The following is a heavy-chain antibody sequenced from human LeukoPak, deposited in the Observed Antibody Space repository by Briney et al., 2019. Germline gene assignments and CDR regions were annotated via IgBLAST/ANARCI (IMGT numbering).Heavy chain of an antibody. Sequence: GGSLRLSCAASGFTFSSYAMSWVRQAPGKGLEWVSAISGSGGNTYYADSVKGRFTISRDNSKNTLYLQMNSLRAEDTAVYYCARAVAYSGYDLYYWGQGTLVTVSS. CDR2: ISGSGGNT. J-gene: IGHJ4*02. V-gene: IGHV3-23*01. CDR1: GFTFSSYA. CDR3: ARAVAYSGYDLYY. D-gene: IGHD5-12*01.